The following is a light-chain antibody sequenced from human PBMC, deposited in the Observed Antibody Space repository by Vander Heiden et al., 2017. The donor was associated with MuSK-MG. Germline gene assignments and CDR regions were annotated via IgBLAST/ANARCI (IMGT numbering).Light chain of an antibody. CDR3: QQSDSTPST. CDR1: QSISSY. J-gene: IGKJ1*01. CDR2: AAS. Sequence: DIQMTQSPSSLSAAVGDRVTITCRASQSISSYLNWYQQKPGKAPKLLIYAASSLQSGVPSRFSGSGSGTDFTLTISRLHPEDFSTYFCQQSDSTPSTFGQGTKVEIK. V-gene: IGKV1-39*01.